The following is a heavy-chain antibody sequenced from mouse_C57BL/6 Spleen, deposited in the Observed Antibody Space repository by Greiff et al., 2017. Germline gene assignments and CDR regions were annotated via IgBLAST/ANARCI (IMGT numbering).Heavy chain of an antibody. CDR1: GYSITSGYY. J-gene: IGHJ4*01. Sequence: EVQRVESGPGLVKPSQSLSLTCSVTGYSITSGYYWNWIRQFPGNKLEWMGYISYDGSNNYNPSLKNRISITRDTSKNQFFLKLNSVTTEDTATYYCARGYDWDAMDYWGQGTSVTVSS. D-gene: IGHD2-4*01. CDR3: ARGYDWDAMDY. V-gene: IGHV3-6*01. CDR2: ISYDGSN.